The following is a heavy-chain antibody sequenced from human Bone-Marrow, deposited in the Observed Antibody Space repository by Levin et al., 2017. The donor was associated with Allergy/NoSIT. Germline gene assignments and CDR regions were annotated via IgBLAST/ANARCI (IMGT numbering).Heavy chain of an antibody. D-gene: IGHD1-1*01. J-gene: IGHJ3*02. CDR1: GFNFRAYG. Sequence: GGSLRLSCADSGFNFRAYGMSWVRQPPGKGPEWVAVVSGSGGMTFYADSVKGRFTVSRDTSDNTLSLQMKSLRAADTAVYYCAKERRIRGTVGYDAFDIWGQGTVVTVSS. CDR3: AKERRIRGTVGYDAFDI. CDR2: VSGSGGMT. V-gene: IGHV3-23*01.